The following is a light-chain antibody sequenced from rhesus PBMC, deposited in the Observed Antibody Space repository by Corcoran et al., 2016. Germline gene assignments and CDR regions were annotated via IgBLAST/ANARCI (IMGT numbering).Light chain of an antibody. CDR1: QSISNW. Sequence: DIQMTQSPSSLSASVGDTVTITCRASQSISNWLAWYQQKPGKPPNLLIYKASTWQSGVPSRFSGSRSGTDFTLTISSLQSEDFATYYSQQYNIRPRTFGQGTKVELK. CDR2: KAS. CDR3: QQYNIRPRT. J-gene: IGKJ1*01. V-gene: IGKV1-22*01.